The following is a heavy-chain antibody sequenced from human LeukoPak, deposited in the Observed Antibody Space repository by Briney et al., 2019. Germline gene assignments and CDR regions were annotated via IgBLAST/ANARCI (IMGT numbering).Heavy chain of an antibody. D-gene: IGHD6-19*01. CDR3: VSGSYYFYY. V-gene: IGHV3-30*03. CDR2: ISYDGSNK. CDR1: GFTFSSYG. J-gene: IGHJ4*03. Sequence: SGGSLRLSCAASGFTFSSYGMNWVRQAPGKGLEWVAVISYDGSNKYYADSVKGGFTISRDNSKNTLYLQMNSLIAEDTAVYYCVSGSYYFYYSGHRTPGTLSS.